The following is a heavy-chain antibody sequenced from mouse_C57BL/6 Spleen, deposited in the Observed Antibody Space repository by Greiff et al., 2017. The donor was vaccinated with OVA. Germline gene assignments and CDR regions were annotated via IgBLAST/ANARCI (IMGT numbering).Heavy chain of an antibody. CDR2: IDPSDSYT. CDR3: AQRDFPYY. Sequence: QVQLQQSGAELVKPGASVKLSCKASGYTFTSYWMQWVKQRPGQGLEWIGEIDPSDSYTNYNQKFKGKATLTVDTSSSTAYMQLSSLTSEDSAVYYCAQRDFPYYWGQGTTLTVSS. V-gene: IGHV1-50*01. CDR1: GYTFTSYW. J-gene: IGHJ2*01.